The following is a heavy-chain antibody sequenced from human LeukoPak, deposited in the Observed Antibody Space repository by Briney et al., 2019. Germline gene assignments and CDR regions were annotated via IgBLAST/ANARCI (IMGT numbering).Heavy chain of an antibody. CDR2: IYTSGST. CDR1: GGSMSSGSYY. CDR3: AREGCTNGVCFLYYYYMDV. D-gene: IGHD2-8*01. Sequence: PSQTLSLTCTVSGGSMSSGSYYWSWIRQPAGKGLEWIGRIYTSGSTNYNPSLKSRVTISVDTSKNQFSLKLSSVTAADTAVYYCAREGCTNGVCFLYYYYMDVWGKGTTVTVSS. J-gene: IGHJ6*03. V-gene: IGHV4-61*02.